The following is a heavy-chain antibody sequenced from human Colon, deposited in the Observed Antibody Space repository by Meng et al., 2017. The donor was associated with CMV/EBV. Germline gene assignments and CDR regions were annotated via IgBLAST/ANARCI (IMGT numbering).Heavy chain of an antibody. CDR3: ARDLNDPARGNY. J-gene: IGHJ4*02. D-gene: IGHD2-8*01. CDR2: INTNTGNP. CDR1: GYTFTNYP. Sequence: CKASGYTFTNYPMNWVRQAPGQGLAWMGWINTNTGNPTYAQGFTGRLVFSLDTSLSTAYLQISSLKAEDAAVYYCARDLNDPARGNYWGQGTLVTVSS. V-gene: IGHV7-4-1*02.